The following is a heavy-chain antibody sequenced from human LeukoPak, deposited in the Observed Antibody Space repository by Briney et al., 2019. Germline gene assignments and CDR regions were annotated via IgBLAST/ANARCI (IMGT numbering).Heavy chain of an antibody. V-gene: IGHV3-48*01. CDR1: AFTFSSYS. CDR2: ISSSSNTI. D-gene: IGHD3-22*01. Sequence: GGSLRLSCAASAFTFSSYSMNGGRQAPGKGLEWVSCISSSSNTIYYADSVKGRFTISRDNAKNSLYLQMNSLRAEDTAVYYCARSQDYDSSGYYYGLDGRDFDYWGQGTLVTVSS. J-gene: IGHJ4*02. CDR3: ARSQDYDSSGYYYGLDGRDFDY.